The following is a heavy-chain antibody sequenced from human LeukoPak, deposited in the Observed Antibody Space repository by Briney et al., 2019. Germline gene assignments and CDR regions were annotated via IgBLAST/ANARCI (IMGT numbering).Heavy chain of an antibody. Sequence: GGSLRLSCAASGFTFSNYAMNWVRQAPGKGLEWVSAISGSGAATFNADSVKGRFTISRDNSQNTLYLQMNSLRPDDTAIYYCARGLIRGPQDSWGQGTLVTVSS. J-gene: IGHJ5*01. V-gene: IGHV3-23*01. CDR3: ARGLIRGPQDS. CDR1: GFTFSNYA. CDR2: ISGSGAAT. D-gene: IGHD3-10*01.